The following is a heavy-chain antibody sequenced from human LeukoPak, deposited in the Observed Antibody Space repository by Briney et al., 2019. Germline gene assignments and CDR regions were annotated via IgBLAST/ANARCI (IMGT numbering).Heavy chain of an antibody. CDR1: GYTFAGYY. CDR3: ARELRLGELSLYAY. V-gene: IGHV1-2*02. Sequence: ASVKVSCKASGYTFAGYYMHWVRQAPGQGLEWMGWINTNSGGTNYAQKFQGRVTMTRDTSISTAYMELSRLRSDDTAVYYCARELRLGELSLYAYWGQGTLVTVSS. CDR2: INTNSGGT. J-gene: IGHJ4*02. D-gene: IGHD3-16*02.